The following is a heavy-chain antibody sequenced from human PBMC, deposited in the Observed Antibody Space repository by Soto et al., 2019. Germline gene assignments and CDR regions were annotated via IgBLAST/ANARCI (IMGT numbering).Heavy chain of an antibody. CDR2: ISSSSSYI. CDR1: GFTFSSYS. J-gene: IGHJ4*02. Sequence: EVQLVESGGGLVKPGGSLRLSCAASGFTFSSYSMNWVRQAPGKGLEWVSSISSSSSYIYYADSVKGRFTISRDNAKNSLYLQMNSLRDEDTAVYYCARSSFTYCSSTSCPTHYWGQGTLVTVSS. D-gene: IGHD2-2*01. V-gene: IGHV3-21*01. CDR3: ARSSFTYCSSTSCPTHY.